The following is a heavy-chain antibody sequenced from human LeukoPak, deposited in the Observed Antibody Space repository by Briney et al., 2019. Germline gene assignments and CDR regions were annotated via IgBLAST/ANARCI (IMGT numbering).Heavy chain of an antibody. V-gene: IGHV3-30*19. CDR2: ISYDGSNK. CDR1: GFTSSSYG. J-gene: IGHJ4*02. D-gene: IGHD2-2*01. CDR3: ARDERPDRPAAADY. Sequence: QAGGSLRLSCAASGFTSSSYGMHWVRQAPGKGLEWVAVISYDGSNKYYADSVKGRFTISRDNSKNTLYLQMNSLRAEDTAVYYCARDERPDRPAAADYWGQGTLVTVSS.